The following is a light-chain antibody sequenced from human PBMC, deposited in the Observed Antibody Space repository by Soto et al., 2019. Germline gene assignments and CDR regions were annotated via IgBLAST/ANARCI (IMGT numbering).Light chain of an antibody. CDR2: SNN. Sequence: QSVLTQPPSASGTPGQRVTISCSGSSSNIGSNYVYWYQQLPGTAPKLLIYSNNQRPSWVPDRFSGSKSGTSASLSISGLRSEDEADYDCAAWDDRLSCYVFGTGTKLNVL. V-gene: IGLV1-47*02. J-gene: IGLJ1*01. CDR3: AAWDDRLSCYV. CDR1: SSNIGSNY.